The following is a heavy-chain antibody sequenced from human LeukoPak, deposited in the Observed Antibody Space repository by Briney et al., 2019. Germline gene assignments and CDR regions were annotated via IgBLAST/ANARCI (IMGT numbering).Heavy chain of an antibody. V-gene: IGHV4-39*01. J-gene: IGHJ3*02. CDR3: ARHTRPGYSAYEYAFDI. CDR1: GGSVSSRGYY. D-gene: IGHD5-12*01. Sequence: PETLSLTCTVSGGSVSSRGYYWDWIRHPPGKGLEWIGNFYKSVTTNSNPSRTSRVSISVDTSKTQSSLKLSAVTAADTAVYYCARHTRPGYSAYEYAFDIWGQGTMVTVSS. CDR2: FYKSVTT.